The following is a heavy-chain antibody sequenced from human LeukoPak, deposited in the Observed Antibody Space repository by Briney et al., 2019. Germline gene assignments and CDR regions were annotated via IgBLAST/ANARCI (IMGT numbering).Heavy chain of an antibody. V-gene: IGHV3-9*01. D-gene: IGHD6-6*01. CDR3: AKLASSSSNYYYYYMDV. J-gene: IGHJ6*03. CDR2: ISWNSGSI. Sequence: GRSLRLSCAASGFTFYDYAMHWVRQAPGKGLEWVSGISWNSGSIGYADSVKGRFTISRDNAKNSLYLQMNSLRAEDTALYYCAKLASSSSNYYYYYMDVWGKGTTVTVSS. CDR1: GFTFYDYA.